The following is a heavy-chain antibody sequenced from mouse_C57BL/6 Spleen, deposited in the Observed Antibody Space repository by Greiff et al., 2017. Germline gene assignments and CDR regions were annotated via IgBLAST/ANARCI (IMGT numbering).Heavy chain of an antibody. J-gene: IGHJ4*01. D-gene: IGHD2-4*01. CDR2: INPYNGGT. CDR1: GYTFTDYY. V-gene: IGHV1-19*01. CDR3: ARDDYDEGTIYAMDY. Sequence: EVQLQQSGPVLVKPGASVKMSCKASGYTFTDYYMNWVKQSHGKSLEWIGVINPYNGGTSYNQKFKGKATLTVDKSSSTAYMELNSLTSEDSAVYYCARDDYDEGTIYAMDYWGQGTSVTVSS.